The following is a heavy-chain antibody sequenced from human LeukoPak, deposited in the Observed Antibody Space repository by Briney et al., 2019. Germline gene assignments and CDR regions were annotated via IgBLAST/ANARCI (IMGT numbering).Heavy chain of an antibody. CDR3: ARDLAPGYGSGTFLGNWFDP. V-gene: IGHV3-21*01. CDR1: GFTFSHYS. CDR2: ISSGSSYI. Sequence: PGGSLRLSCAASGFTFSHYSMNWVRQAPGKGLEWVSSISSGSSYIYYADSVKGRFTISRDNANNSLYLQMNSLRAEDTAVYYCARDLAPGYGSGTFLGNWFDPWGQGTLVTVSS. J-gene: IGHJ5*02. D-gene: IGHD3-10*01.